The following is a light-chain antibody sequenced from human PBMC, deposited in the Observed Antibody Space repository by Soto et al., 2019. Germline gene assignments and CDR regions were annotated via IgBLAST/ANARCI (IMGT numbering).Light chain of an antibody. Sequence: DIHMTQSLGTLVASXVRSVPTTXXASQSISSWLAWYQQKPGKAPKFLIHKVSSLESGVPSRFSGSGSGTEFTLTISSLQPDDFATYFCQQYHTYPWTFGQGTKVDNK. CDR3: QQYHTYPWT. J-gene: IGKJ1*01. V-gene: IGKV1-5*03. CDR1: QSISSW. CDR2: KVS.